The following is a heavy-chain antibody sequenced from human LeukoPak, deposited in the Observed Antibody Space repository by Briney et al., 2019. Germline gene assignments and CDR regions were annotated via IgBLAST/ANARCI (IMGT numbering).Heavy chain of an antibody. D-gene: IGHD3-16*01. V-gene: IGHV1-46*03. J-gene: IGHJ4*02. CDR3: ASGLRTPPDY. CDR2: INPSGGST. CDR1: GYTFTSYG. Sequence: ASVKVSCKASGYTFTSYGISWVRQAPGQGLEWMGIINPSGGSTSYAQKFQGRVTMTRDTSTSTVYMELSSLRSEDTAVYYCASGLRTPPDYWGQGTLVTVSS.